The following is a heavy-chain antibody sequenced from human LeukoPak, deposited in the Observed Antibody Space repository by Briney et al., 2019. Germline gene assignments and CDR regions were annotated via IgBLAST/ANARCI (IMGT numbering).Heavy chain of an antibody. CDR3: ARDRPTGASRVFVVQ. CDR2: MSSGGTYI. CDR1: GFTFSNHA. J-gene: IGHJ4*02. V-gene: IGHV3-21*01. D-gene: IGHD2-15*01. Sequence: GGSLRLSCTASGFTFSNHAMTWVRQAPGKGLEWFSSMSSGGTYIYLADPVRGRFTISRDNAKNSLYLVMNSLRAEDTATYYCARDRPTGASRVFVVQWGQGTLVTVSS.